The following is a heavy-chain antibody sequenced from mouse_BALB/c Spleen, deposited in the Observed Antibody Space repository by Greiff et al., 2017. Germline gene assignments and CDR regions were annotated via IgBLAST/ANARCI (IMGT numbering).Heavy chain of an antibody. CDR3: ARRGGDAMDY. Sequence: VQVVESGPELVKPGASVKISCKASGYAFSSSCMNWVKQRPGQGLEWIGRIYPGDGDTNYNGKFKGKATLTADKSSSTAYMQLSSLTSVDSAVYFCARRGGDAMDYWGQGTSVTVSS. V-gene: IGHV1-82*01. CDR2: IYPGDGDT. CDR1: GYAFSSSC. J-gene: IGHJ4*01.